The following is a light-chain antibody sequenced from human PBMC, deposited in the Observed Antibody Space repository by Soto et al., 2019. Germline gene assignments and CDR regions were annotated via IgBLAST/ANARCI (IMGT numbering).Light chain of an antibody. CDR2: HAS. CDR1: QSIDRW. V-gene: IGKV1-5*01. CDR3: QQYKQWPVA. J-gene: IGKJ4*01. Sequence: DIQMTQSPSSLSASVGDRVSLTCRASQSIDRWLAWYQQRPGKAPKILIYHASSLETGVPSRFSGSGSGTEFTLTISSLQPEDFGFYYCQQYKQWPVAFCGVTKVDIK.